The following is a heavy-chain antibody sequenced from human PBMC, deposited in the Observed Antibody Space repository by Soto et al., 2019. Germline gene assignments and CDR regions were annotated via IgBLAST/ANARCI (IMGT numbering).Heavy chain of an antibody. CDR2: ISHDGSKR. J-gene: IGHJ4*01. CDR3: AKTGTYVDGYDNTGYSSEDY. V-gene: IGHV3-30*18. D-gene: IGHD3-22*01. Sequence: VQLVESGGGVVLPGRSVRLSCEVSGFTFSDFGLDWVRQAPGKGLEWVAIISHDGSKRFYADSVKGRFTISRDNSKNTLYLQMSSLRPEDTALYYCAKTGTYVDGYDNTGYSSEDYWGHGTLVTVSS. CDR1: GFTFSDFG.